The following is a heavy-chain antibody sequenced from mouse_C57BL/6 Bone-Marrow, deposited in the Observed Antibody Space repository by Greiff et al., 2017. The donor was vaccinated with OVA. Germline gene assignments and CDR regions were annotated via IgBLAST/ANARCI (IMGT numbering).Heavy chain of an antibody. CDR3: AREGAYYSNYWYFDV. CDR1: GYTFTGYW. V-gene: IGHV1-9*01. Sequence: VQLQQSGAELMKPGASVKLSCKATGYTFTGYWIEWVKQRPGHGLEWIGEILPGSGSTNYNEKFKGKATLTADTSSNTAYMQLSSLTTEDSAIYDCAREGAYYSNYWYFDVWGTGTTVTVSS. D-gene: IGHD2-5*01. CDR2: ILPGSGST. J-gene: IGHJ1*03.